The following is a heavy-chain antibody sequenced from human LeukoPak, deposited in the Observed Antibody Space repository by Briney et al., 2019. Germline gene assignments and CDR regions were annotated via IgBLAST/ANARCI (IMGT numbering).Heavy chain of an antibody. CDR3: ARGAYYYED. CDR1: GFTFSSYW. V-gene: IGHV3-7*01. D-gene: IGHD3-22*01. CDR2: VNQDGSEE. Sequence: PGGSLRLSCAASGFTFSSYWMSWVRQTPGRGLEWVANVNQDGSEEYYVDSVKGRFTISRDNAKNSLYLQMNSLRAEDTAVYYCARGAYYYEDWGQGTLVTVSS. J-gene: IGHJ4*02.